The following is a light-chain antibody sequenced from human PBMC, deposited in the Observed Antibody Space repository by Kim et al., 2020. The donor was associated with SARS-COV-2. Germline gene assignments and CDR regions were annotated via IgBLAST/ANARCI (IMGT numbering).Light chain of an antibody. CDR2: WAS. J-gene: IGKJ5*01. CDR1: QSVLYSSNNKNY. Sequence: DIVMTQSPDSLAVSLGERATINCKSSQSVLYSSNNKNYLAWHQQKPGQPPKLLINWASTRESGVPDRFSGSGSGTDFTLTISSLQAEDVAVYYCQQYYSPPMTFGQGTRLEIK. V-gene: IGKV4-1*01. CDR3: QQYYSPPMT.